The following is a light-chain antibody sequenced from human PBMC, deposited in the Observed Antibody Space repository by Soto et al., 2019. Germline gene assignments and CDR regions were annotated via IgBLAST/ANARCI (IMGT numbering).Light chain of an antibody. CDR1: QSISTY. CDR3: QQIYNTPYT. J-gene: IGKJ2*01. CDR2: AAS. V-gene: IGKV1-39*01. Sequence: DIQMTQSPSSLSASVGDRVTITCRASQSISTYLNWYQQIPGKAPKLLIYAASSLQSGVPSRFSGSGSGTDFTLSISSLQPEDFATYFCQQIYNTPYTFGQGTKLEIK.